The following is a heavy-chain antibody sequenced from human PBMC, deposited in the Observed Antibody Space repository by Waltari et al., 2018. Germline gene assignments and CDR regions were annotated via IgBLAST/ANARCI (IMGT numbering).Heavy chain of an antibody. CDR1: GFTFGNYG. V-gene: IGHV3-23*01. Sequence: EVLLLESGGGLVLPGGSLRLSCATSGFTFGNYGMSWVRQAPGNGLEPVSASDAGPHCTYYPDAVKGRFTISRDNSRNTLFLQMDSRRGEDTAMYYCAKFGGSTRPYFYFDSWGRGTLVTVSS. J-gene: IGHJ4*02. CDR3: AKFGGSTRPYFYFDS. D-gene: IGHD1-26*01. CDR2: SDAGPHCT.